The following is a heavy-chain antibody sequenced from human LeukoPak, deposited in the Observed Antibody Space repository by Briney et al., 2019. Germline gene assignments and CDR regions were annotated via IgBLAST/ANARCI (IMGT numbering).Heavy chain of an antibody. J-gene: IGHJ6*03. CDR3: AKNRGANYYNYYMDV. CDR2: IGGGGRDT. D-gene: IGHD4/OR15-4a*01. Sequence: PGGSPRLSCAASGFTFSTYAMSWVRQAPGKGLEWLSTIGGGGRDTFYADSVKGRFTVSRDNSKNTLYLQMGSLRAEDTAVYFCAKNRGANYYNYYMDVWGKGTTVTVSS. CDR1: GFTFSTYA. V-gene: IGHV3-23*01.